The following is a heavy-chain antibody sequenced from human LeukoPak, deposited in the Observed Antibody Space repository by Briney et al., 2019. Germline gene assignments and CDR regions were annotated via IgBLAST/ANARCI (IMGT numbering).Heavy chain of an antibody. CDR1: GFTFSSYS. J-gene: IGHJ4*02. D-gene: IGHD3-22*01. V-gene: IGHV3-48*01. CDR2: ISSSSSTI. Sequence: GESLRLSCAASGFTFSSYSLNWVRQAPGKGLEWVSYISSSSSTIYYADSVKGRFTISRDNAKNSLYLQMNSLRAEDTAAYYCAIDRYYDSSGYSPFDYWGQGTLVTVSS. CDR3: AIDRYYDSSGYSPFDY.